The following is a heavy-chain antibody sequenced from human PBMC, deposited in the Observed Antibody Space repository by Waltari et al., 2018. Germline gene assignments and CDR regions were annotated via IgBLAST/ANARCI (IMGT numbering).Heavy chain of an antibody. CDR3: ATTGIAVAGTGDAFDI. CDR1: GGSFSGYY. D-gene: IGHD6-19*01. Sequence: QVQLQQWGAGLLKPSETLSLTCAVYGGSFSGYYWSWIRQPPGKGLEWIGEINHSGSTNYNPALKSRVTRSVDTSKNQFSLKLSSVTAADTAVYYCATTGIAVAGTGDAFDIWGQGTMVTVSS. J-gene: IGHJ3*02. V-gene: IGHV4-34*01. CDR2: INHSGST.